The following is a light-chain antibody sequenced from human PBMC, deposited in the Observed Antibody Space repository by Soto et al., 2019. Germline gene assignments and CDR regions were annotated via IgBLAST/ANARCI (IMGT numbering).Light chain of an antibody. CDR3: QQCYSPPYT. V-gene: IGKV1-39*01. Sequence: DIQMTQSPSSLSASVGHRVTITCRASQSINTYLHWYQHKPGKAPKLLIYAASSLQSGISSRFSGSGSETDFTLTISGLQAEDFATYYCQQCYSPPYTFGQGTKLEI. J-gene: IGKJ2*01. CDR1: QSINTY. CDR2: AAS.